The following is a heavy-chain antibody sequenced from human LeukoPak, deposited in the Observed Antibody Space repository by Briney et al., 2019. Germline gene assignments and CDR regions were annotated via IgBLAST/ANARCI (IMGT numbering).Heavy chain of an antibody. V-gene: IGHV3-48*04. D-gene: IGHD3-22*01. Sequence: PGGSLRLSCAASGFTFSSYSMNWVRQAPGKGREWVSYISSSSSTIYYADSVKGRFTIARDNAKNSLYLQMNSLRAGGTAVYYCAKSMIVVVTTGWFAPWGQGTLVTVPS. CDR1: GFTFSSYS. CDR2: ISSSSSTI. CDR3: AKSMIVVVTTGWFAP. J-gene: IGHJ5*02.